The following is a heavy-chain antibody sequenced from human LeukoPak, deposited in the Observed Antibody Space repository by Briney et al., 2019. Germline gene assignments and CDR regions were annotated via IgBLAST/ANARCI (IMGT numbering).Heavy chain of an antibody. V-gene: IGHV4-4*07. CDR1: GGSISSYY. D-gene: IGHD6-13*01. CDR2: IYTSGST. Sequence: SGTLSLTCTVSGGSISSYYWSWIRQPAGKGLELIGRIYTSGSTNYNPSLKSRVTVSVDTSKNQFSLKLSSVTAADTAVYYCAREVAIGSSWYAGAFDIWGQGTMITVSS. CDR3: AREVAIGSSWYAGAFDI. J-gene: IGHJ3*02.